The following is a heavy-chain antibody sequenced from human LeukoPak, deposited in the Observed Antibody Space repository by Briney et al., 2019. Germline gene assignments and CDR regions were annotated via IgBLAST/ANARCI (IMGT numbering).Heavy chain of an antibody. J-gene: IGHJ5*02. CDR1: RFTVSSNY. V-gene: IGHV3-53*01. D-gene: IGHD3-16*01. Sequence: PGGSLRLSCAASRFTVSSNYMSWVRQAPGKGLEWVSVIYSGGSTYYADSVKGRFTISRDNSKNTLYLQMNSLRAEDTAVYYCARDQAPRMITFGGPRRWFDPWGQGTLVTVSS. CDR3: ARDQAPRMITFGGPRRWFDP. CDR2: IYSGGST.